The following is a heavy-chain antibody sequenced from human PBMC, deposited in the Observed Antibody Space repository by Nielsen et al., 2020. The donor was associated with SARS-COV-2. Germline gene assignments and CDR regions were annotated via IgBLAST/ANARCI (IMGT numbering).Heavy chain of an antibody. V-gene: IGHV1-18*01. CDR2: ISGYNGDT. J-gene: IGHJ6*02. Sequence: WVRQAPGQGLEWMGWISGYNGDTNYAQKFQSRVTVTIDTSTSTAYMELRSLRFDDTAVYYCARDRYEPRWHYDGWSGAPDAVDVWGQGTTVTVSS. CDR3: ARDRYEPRWHYDGWSGAPDAVDV. D-gene: IGHD3-3*01.